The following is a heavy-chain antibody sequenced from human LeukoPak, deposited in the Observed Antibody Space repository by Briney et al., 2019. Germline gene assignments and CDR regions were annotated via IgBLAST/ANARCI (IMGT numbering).Heavy chain of an antibody. J-gene: IGHJ4*02. CDR2: IWCDARSK. V-gene: IGHV3-33*01. CDR1: GFTFSNYG. CDR3: ATSGTRGVINGH. D-gene: IGHD3-10*01. Sequence: GGSLRLSCVASGFTFSNYGMHWVRQAPGKGLEWVAVIWCDARSKFHADSVKGRFTISRDNLKNTLYLQMNSLRAEDTAMYYCATSGTRGVINGHWGQGTLVTVSS.